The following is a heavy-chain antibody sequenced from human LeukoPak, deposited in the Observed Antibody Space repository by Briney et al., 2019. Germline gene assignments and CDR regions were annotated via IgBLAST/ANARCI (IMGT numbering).Heavy chain of an antibody. CDR2: IYASGST. Sequence: SETLSLTCTVSGGSISGYTWSWTRQPAGKGLEWIGRIYASGSTNYNPSLQGRVTTSVDTSRGQFFLMVHSVTAADTAVYYCARGVVGATAFAYWGQGTVVTASS. V-gene: IGHV4-4*07. J-gene: IGHJ4*02. CDR1: GGSISGYT. CDR3: ARGVVGATAFAY. D-gene: IGHD1-26*01.